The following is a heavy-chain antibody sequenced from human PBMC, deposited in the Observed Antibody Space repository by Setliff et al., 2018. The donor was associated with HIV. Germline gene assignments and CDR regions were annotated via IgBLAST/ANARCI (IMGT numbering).Heavy chain of an antibody. CDR2: IYHSGST. CDR1: GDSIKSDGYY. CDR3: AREGGGAYFDSSGYYFDY. Sequence: SETLSLTCTVSGDSIKSDGYYWSWIRQHPGNGLEWIGFIYHSGSTHYHPSLASRVTISVDTAKNQYSLKLSSVTAADTAVYYCAREGGGAYFDSSGYYFDYWGQGRLGTVSS. V-gene: IGHV4-31*03. J-gene: IGHJ4*02. D-gene: IGHD3-22*01.